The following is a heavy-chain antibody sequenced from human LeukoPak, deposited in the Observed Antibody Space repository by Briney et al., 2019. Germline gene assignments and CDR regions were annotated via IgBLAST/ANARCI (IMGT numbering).Heavy chain of an antibody. CDR1: GYTFTGYY. Sequence: ASVKVSCKASGYTFTGYYVHWVRQAPGQGLEWMGIINPSGGSTSYAQKFQGRVTMTRDTSTSTVYMELSSLRSEDTAVYYCARAHPPTIFGVVISPPPDYWGQGTLVTVSS. CDR3: ARAHPPTIFGVVISPPPDY. J-gene: IGHJ4*02. CDR2: INPSGGST. D-gene: IGHD3-3*01. V-gene: IGHV1-46*01.